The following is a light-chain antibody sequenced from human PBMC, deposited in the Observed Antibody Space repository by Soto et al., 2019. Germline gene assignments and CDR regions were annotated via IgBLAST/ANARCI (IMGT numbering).Light chain of an antibody. V-gene: IGKV3-11*01. J-gene: IGKJ4*01. CDR3: QQRTNWL. CDR1: QSIRNY. CDR2: DAS. Sequence: VLTQSPATLSLSPGERATLSCRASQSIRNYLAWYQQKPGQPPRLLIYDASNRATGIPARFSGSGSGTDFPLTISSLEPEDFALYYCQQRTNWLFGGGTKVEI.